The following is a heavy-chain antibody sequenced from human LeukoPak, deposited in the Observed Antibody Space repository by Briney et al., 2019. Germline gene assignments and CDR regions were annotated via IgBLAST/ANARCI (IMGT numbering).Heavy chain of an antibody. D-gene: IGHD3-10*01. Sequence: PSETLSLTCTVSGGSISSSSYYWGWIRQPPGKGLEGSGSIYYSGSTYYNPSLKSRVTISVDTSKNQFSLKLSSVTAADTAVYYCARHYGSGRGYYYYYMDVWGKGTTVTISS. CDR2: IYYSGST. V-gene: IGHV4-39*01. CDR1: GGSISSSSYY. J-gene: IGHJ6*03. CDR3: ARHYGSGRGYYYYYMDV.